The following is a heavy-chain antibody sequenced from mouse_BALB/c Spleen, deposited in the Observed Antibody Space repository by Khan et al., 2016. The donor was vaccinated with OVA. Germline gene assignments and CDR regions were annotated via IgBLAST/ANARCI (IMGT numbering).Heavy chain of an antibody. J-gene: IGHJ3*01. Sequence: VQLKQSGPELMKPGASVKISCKASGYSFTNYYIHWVKQSHGQSLEWLGYIDPFNGGTTYNQKFKGTATLTVDKSSSTAYMHLNNLTSEDSAVYYCTSLGTTGWFTYWGQGTLVTVSA. CDR2: IDPFNGGT. CDR1: GYSFTNYY. V-gene: IGHV1S135*01. D-gene: IGHD2-13*01. CDR3: TSLGTTGWFTY.